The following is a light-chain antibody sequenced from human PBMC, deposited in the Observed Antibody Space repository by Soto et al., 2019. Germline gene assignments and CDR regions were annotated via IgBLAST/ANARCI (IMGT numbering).Light chain of an antibody. Sequence: QAVVTQEPSLTVSPGGTVTLTCGSSTGDVTSGHHPYWFQQRPGQAPRTLIYDTSSKNSWTPARFSGSLLGGKAALTLSGAQPEDETDYYCLLAYNSIRVFGGGTKLTVL. CDR3: LLAYNSIRV. J-gene: IGLJ3*02. CDR2: DTS. V-gene: IGLV7-46*01. CDR1: TGDVTSGHH.